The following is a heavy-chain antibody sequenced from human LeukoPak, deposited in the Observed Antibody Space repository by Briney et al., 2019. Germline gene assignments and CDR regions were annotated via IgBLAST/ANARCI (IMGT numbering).Heavy chain of an antibody. D-gene: IGHD2-21*02. V-gene: IGHV4-61*05. J-gene: IGHJ4*02. Sequence: SETLSLTCTLSGDSITDSITSYYWSWVRQPPGKGLDWIAYMSYSGSINSNPSLKSRVTILADMSKSQFSLKLSSVTAADTAVYYCARLSEYCGGDCEPDYWGQGTLVTVSS. CDR2: MSYSGSI. CDR1: GDSITDSITSYY. CDR3: ARLSEYCGGDCEPDY.